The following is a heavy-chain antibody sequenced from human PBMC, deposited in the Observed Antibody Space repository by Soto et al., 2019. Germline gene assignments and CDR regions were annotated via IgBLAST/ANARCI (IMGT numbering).Heavy chain of an antibody. CDR2: ISSSSSYI. CDR3: ARDPHPLRFLEWLSPGTENEIDY. CDR1: GFTFSSYS. J-gene: IGHJ4*02. Sequence: GGSLRLSCAASGFTFSSYSMNWVRQAPGKGLEWVSSISSSSSYIYYADSVKGRFTISRDNAKNSLYLQMNSLRAEDTAVYYCARDPHPLRFLEWLSPGTENEIDYWGQGTLVTVSS. D-gene: IGHD3-3*01. V-gene: IGHV3-21*01.